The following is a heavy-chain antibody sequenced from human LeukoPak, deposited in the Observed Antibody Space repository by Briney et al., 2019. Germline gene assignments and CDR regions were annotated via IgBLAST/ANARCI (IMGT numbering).Heavy chain of an antibody. CDR3: ASQYFDPIAYRGMDV. CDR1: GGSISSGGYS. V-gene: IGHV4-30-2*01. Sequence: SETLSLTCAVSGGSISSGGYSWSWIRQPPGKGLEWTGYIYHSGSTYYNPSLKSRVTISVDRSKNQFSLKLSSVTAADTAVYYCASQYFDPIAYRGMDVWGQGTTVTVSS. D-gene: IGHD3-9*01. J-gene: IGHJ6*02. CDR2: IYHSGST.